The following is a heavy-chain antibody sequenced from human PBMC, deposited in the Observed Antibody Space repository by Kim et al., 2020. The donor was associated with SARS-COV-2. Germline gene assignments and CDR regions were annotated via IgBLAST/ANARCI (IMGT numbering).Heavy chain of an antibody. J-gene: IGHJ3*01. CDR2: YK. Sequence: YKDYAASVKSRITINPDTSKNQFSLQLNSVTPEDTAVYYCAQEGHNAFDLWGQGTMVTVSS. CDR3: AQEGHNAFDL. V-gene: IGHV6-1*01.